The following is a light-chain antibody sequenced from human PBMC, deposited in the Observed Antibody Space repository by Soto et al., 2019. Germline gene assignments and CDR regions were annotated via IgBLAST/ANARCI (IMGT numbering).Light chain of an antibody. CDR1: QSISNY. J-gene: IGKJ1*01. V-gene: IGKV1-39*01. CDR3: QQTHSTPRT. Sequence: DVQMTQSPSSLSASVRDRVTITCRASQSISNYLNWYQQTPGRAPKLLIYTASSLQTGVPSRFSGSGSGTDFTLTISSLHPEDFATYYCQQTHSTPRTFGQGTKVDIK. CDR2: TAS.